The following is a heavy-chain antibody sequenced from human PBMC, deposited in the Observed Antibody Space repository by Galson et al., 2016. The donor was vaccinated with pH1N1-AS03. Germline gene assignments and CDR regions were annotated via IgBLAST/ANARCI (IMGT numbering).Heavy chain of an antibody. CDR2: ISNSGSSI. Sequence: SLRLSCAASGFTFSSYAMNWVRQAPGKGLEWVSYISNSGSSIYHANSVKGRFTISRDNAKNSLYLQMNSLRAEDTAVYYCARRRNPLGFHHYYYMDVWGKGTTVTVSS. V-gene: IGHV3-48*03. D-gene: IGHD3-10*01. CDR1: GFTFSSYA. J-gene: IGHJ6*03. CDR3: ARRRNPLGFHHYYYMDV.